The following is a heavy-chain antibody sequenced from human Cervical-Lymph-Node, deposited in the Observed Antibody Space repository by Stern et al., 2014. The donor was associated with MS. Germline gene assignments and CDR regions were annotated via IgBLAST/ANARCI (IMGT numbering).Heavy chain of an antibody. V-gene: IGHV4-30-2*01. CDR1: GGSVGSGGYS. CDR2: IYFTVTT. CDR3: ARGHCSGGTCYFDS. J-gene: IGHJ4*01. D-gene: IGHD2-15*01. Sequence: QLQLQESDSRLVKPSQTLSLTCAVSGGSVGSGGYSWNWIRQPAGTGLEWIGNIYFTVTTYNNPSFQSRVTISVDRSKSQFYLNLSSLTAADTAVYYCARGHCSGGTCYFDSWGQGTLVTVSS.